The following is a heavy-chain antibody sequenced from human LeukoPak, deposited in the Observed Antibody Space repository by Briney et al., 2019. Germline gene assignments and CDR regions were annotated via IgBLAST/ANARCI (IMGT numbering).Heavy chain of an antibody. V-gene: IGHV3-64*01. D-gene: IGHD6-13*01. Sequence: GGSLRLSCTASGFTFRDYTIQWVRQAPGKGLEYVSSISGNGNSRYYANSVKGRFFISRDKSKNTVYLQMDSLRDEDMAVYFRAREGRHSSSWYVDYWGQGTLVIVSS. J-gene: IGHJ4*02. CDR3: AREGRHSSSWYVDY. CDR1: GFTFRDYT. CDR2: ISGNGNSR.